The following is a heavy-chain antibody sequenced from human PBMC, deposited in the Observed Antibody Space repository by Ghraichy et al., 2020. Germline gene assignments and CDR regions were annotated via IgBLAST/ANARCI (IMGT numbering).Heavy chain of an antibody. CDR1: GGSISSYY. J-gene: IGHJ4*02. Sequence: SETLSLTCTVSGGSISSYYWSWIRQPPGKGLEWIGYIYYSGSTNYNPSLKSRVTISVDTSKNQFSLKLSSVTAADTAVYYCAGYYDILTGYYTWGQGTLVTVSS. CDR2: IYYSGST. V-gene: IGHV4-59*01. CDR3: AGYYDILTGYYT. D-gene: IGHD3-9*01.